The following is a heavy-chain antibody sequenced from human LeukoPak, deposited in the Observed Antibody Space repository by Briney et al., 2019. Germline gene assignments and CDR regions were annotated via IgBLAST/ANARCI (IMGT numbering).Heavy chain of an antibody. D-gene: IGHD5-18*01. Sequence: GGSLRLSCVASGITFSSYSMNWVRQAPGKGLEWVSYISSFSGTINYADSVKGRFTISRDNAKNSLYLQMNSLRAEDTAVYYCARTGYTYGSYYFDYWGQGTLVTVSS. CDR1: GITFSSYS. V-gene: IGHV3-48*04. CDR3: ARTGYTYGSYYFDY. J-gene: IGHJ4*02. CDR2: ISSFSGTI.